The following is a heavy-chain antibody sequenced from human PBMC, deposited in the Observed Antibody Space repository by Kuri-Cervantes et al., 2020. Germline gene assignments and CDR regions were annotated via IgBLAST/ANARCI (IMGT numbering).Heavy chain of an antibody. CDR3: ARDRRSRELLLMGYYYYYGMDV. CDR1: GFTFSSYE. J-gene: IGHJ6*02. D-gene: IGHD1-26*01. Sequence: AGSLRLSCAASGFTFSSYEMNWVRQAPGKGLEWVSYISSSGSTIYYADSVKGRFTISRDNSKNTLYLQMNSLRAEDTAVYYCARDRRSRELLLMGYYYYYGMDVWGQGTTVTVSS. CDR2: ISSSGSTI. V-gene: IGHV3-48*03.